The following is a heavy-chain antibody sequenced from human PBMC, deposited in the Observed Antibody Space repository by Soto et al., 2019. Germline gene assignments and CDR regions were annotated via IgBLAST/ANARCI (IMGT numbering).Heavy chain of an antibody. J-gene: IGHJ4*02. Sequence: ASGPTLVNPTQTLTLTCTFSGFSLSSSGMCVSWIRQPPGKALEWLAFIDWDDDKYYSTSLKTRLTISKDTSKNQVVLTMTNMDPEDTATYYCARIKGDGYNPAGYFDYWGQGALVTVSS. CDR3: ARIKGDGYNPAGYFDY. D-gene: IGHD5-12*01. CDR2: IDWDDDK. V-gene: IGHV2-70*13. CDR1: GFSLSSSGMC.